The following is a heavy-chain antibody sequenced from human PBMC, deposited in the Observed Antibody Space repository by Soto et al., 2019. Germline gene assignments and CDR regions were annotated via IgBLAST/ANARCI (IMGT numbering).Heavy chain of an antibody. D-gene: IGHD3-22*01. Sequence: SETLSLTCTVSGGSISSSSYYWVWIRHPPGKGLEWIGSIYYSGSTYYNPSLKSRVTISVDTSKNQFSLKLSSVTAADTAVYYCARPGNYYDSSGKAAFDIWGQGTMVTVSS. CDR2: IYYSGST. V-gene: IGHV4-39*01. CDR1: GGSISSSSYY. J-gene: IGHJ3*02. CDR3: ARPGNYYDSSGKAAFDI.